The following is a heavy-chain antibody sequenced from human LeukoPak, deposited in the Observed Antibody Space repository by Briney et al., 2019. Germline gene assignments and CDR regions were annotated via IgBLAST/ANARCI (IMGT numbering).Heavy chain of an antibody. V-gene: IGHV5-51*01. CDR3: ARARNGDFYFDY. D-gene: IGHD4-17*01. J-gene: IGHJ4*02. Sequence: GESLKISCKGSGYIFTSYWIGWVRQMPGEGLEWMGFIHGADSKTEYSLSLQGQVTISLDKSISTAYLEWNNLRPSDTAIYYCARARNGDFYFDYWGQGTLVTVPS. CDR1: GYIFTSYW. CDR2: IHGADSKT.